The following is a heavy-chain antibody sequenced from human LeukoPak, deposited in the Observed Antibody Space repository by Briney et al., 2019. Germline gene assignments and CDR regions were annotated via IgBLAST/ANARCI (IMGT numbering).Heavy chain of an antibody. D-gene: IGHD1-14*01. V-gene: IGHV1-2*02. CDR1: GYTFSAFY. J-gene: IGHJ4*02. CDR2: INPDSGGS. Sequence: ASVTVSCKTSGYTFSAFYMHWVRQAPGQGPEWMGWINPDSGGSEYGQKFRGRVTFTSDTSSTTLYMEVRSLKSDDTAVYYCARDMTGGIWARATSFDHWGQGTLVTVSS. CDR3: ARDMTGGIWARATSFDH.